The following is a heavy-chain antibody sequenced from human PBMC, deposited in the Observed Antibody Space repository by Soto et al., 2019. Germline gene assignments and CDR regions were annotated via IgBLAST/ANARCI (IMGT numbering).Heavy chain of an antibody. CDR2: INHSGST. J-gene: IGHJ4*02. Sequence: ASETLSLTCAVYGGSFSGYYWSRIRQPPGKGLEWIGEINHSGSTNYNPSLKSRVTISVDTSKNQFSLKLSSVTAADTAVYYCARGGNTYYYDSPGAYFDYWGQGTLVTVSS. D-gene: IGHD3-22*01. V-gene: IGHV4-34*01. CDR1: GGSFSGYY. CDR3: ARGGNTYYYDSPGAYFDY.